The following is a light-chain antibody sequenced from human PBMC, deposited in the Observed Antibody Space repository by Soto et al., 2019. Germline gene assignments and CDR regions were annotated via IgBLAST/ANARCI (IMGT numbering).Light chain of an antibody. Sequence: QSVLTQPASVSGSPGQSITISCTGTSSDVGRYYYVSWYQHHPGKAPKLMIHDVSNRPSGVSNRFSGSKSGNTASLTISGLQAEDEAHYYCSSYTTRSTLVFGGGTKVTVL. CDR1: SSDVGRYYY. V-gene: IGLV2-14*03. CDR3: SSYTTRSTLV. J-gene: IGLJ3*02. CDR2: DVS.